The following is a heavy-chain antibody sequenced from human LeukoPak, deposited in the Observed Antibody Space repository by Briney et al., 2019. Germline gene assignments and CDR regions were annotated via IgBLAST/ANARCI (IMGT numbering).Heavy chain of an antibody. CDR1: GYTFTSYD. J-gene: IGHJ6*03. CDR3: ARGRYSYGYMDV. V-gene: IGHV1-8*01. Sequence: ASVKVSCKASGYTFTSYDINWVRQATGQGPEWMGWMNPNSGNTGYAQKFQGRVTMTRNTSISTAYMELSSLRSEATAVYYCARGRYSYGYMDVWGKGTTVTISS. CDR2: MNPNSGNT. D-gene: IGHD5-18*01.